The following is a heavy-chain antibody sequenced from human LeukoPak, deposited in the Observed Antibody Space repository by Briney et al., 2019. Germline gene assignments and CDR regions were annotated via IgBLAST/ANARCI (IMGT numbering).Heavy chain of an antibody. J-gene: IGHJ4*02. V-gene: IGHV3-30*04. CDR2: ILYDGSNK. Sequence: PGGSLRLSCAASGFNHRSYAMSRARQAPGKGLEWVADILYDGSNKYCADSVKGRFTISRDNSKNTLYLQMNSLRAEDTAVYYCARVNYGGEGTLVTVSS. CDR1: GFNHRSYA. CDR3: ARVNY.